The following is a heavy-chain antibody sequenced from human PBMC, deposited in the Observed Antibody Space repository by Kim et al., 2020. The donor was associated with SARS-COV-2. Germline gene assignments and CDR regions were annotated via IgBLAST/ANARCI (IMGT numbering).Heavy chain of an antibody. V-gene: IGHV1-24*01. D-gene: IGHD3-22*01. J-gene: IGHJ6*02. CDR2: FDPEDGET. CDR3: ATDGGALGDYYESSYYYYGMDV. Sequence: ASVKVSCKVSGYTLTELSMHWVRQAPGKGLEWMGGFDPEDGETIYAQKFQGRVTMTEDTSTDTAYMELSSLRSEDTAVYYCATDGGALGDYYESSYYYYGMDVWGQGTTVTVSS. CDR1: GYTLTELS.